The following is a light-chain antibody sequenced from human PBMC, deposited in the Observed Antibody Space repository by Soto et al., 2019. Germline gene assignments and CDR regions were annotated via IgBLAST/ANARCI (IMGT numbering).Light chain of an antibody. CDR2: DAS. CDR3: QQHSNWPWT. V-gene: IGKV3-11*01. J-gene: IGKJ1*01. CDR1: QSVCNF. Sequence: EIVLTQSPATLSLSPGERATLSCRASQSVCNFFAWYQQKPGQAPSLLIADASNRATGIPGRCSGSGAGTDFSLTSSSLEAEDFAVYYCQQHSNWPWTFGQGTKVEI.